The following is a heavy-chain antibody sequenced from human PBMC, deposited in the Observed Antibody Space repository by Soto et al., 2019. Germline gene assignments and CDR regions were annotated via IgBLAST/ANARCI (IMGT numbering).Heavy chain of an antibody. D-gene: IGHD3-3*01. CDR3: ARDRQYYDFWSGYHYYYGMDV. CDR2: ISSSSSYI. V-gene: IGHV3-21*01. CDR1: GFTFSSYS. J-gene: IGHJ6*02. Sequence: EVQLVESGGGLVKPGGSLRLYCAASGFTFSSYSMNWVRQAPGKGLEWVSSISSSSSYIYYADSVKGRFTISRDNAKNSLYLQMNSLRAEDTAVYYCARDRQYYDFWSGYHYYYGMDVWGQGTTVTVSS.